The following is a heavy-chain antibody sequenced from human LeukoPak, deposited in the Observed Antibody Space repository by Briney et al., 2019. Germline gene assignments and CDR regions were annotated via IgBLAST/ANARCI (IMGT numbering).Heavy chain of an antibody. V-gene: IGHV4-59*11. J-gene: IGHJ3*02. D-gene: IGHD4-17*01. Sequence: SETLSLTCAVSGDSFSSHYWTWIRQSPGTGLEWIGYISHIRRTNYNPSLKSRVTISIDTSKNQFSLKLRSVTAADTAVYYCARDLVTVTKGFDIWGQGTMVCVSS. CDR1: GDSFSSHY. CDR3: ARDLVTVTKGFDI. CDR2: ISHIRRT.